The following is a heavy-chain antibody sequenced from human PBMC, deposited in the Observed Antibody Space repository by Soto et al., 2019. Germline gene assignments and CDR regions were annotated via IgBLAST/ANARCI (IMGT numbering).Heavy chain of an antibody. V-gene: IGHV3-33*01. CDR2: IWYDGSNK. CDR1: GFTFSSYG. J-gene: IGHJ6*02. Sequence: GGPLRLSCAASGFTFSSYGMHWVRQAPGKGLEWVAVIWYDGSNKYYADSVKGRFIISRDNSKNTLYLQMNSLRAEDTAVYYCARELGYCSSTSCYKGYYGMDVWGPGTTVTVSS. D-gene: IGHD2-2*02. CDR3: ARELGYCSSTSCYKGYYGMDV.